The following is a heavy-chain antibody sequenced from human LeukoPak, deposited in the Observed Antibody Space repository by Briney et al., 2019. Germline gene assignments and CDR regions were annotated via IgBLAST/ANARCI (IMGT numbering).Heavy chain of an antibody. J-gene: IGHJ4*02. CDR2: ISSSSSYI. D-gene: IGHD3-22*01. CDR1: GFTFSSYS. V-gene: IGHV3-21*04. CDR3: ARGRYDSRGYYAY. Sequence: GGSLRLSCAASGFTFSSYSMNWVRQAPGKGLEWVSSISSSSSYIYYADSVKGRFTISEDNARNSLSLQMNSLRAEDTAVYYCARGRYDSRGYYAYWGQGTLVTVSS.